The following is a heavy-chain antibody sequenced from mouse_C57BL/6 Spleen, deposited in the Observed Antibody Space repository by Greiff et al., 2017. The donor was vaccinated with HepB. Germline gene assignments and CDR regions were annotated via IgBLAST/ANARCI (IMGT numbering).Heavy chain of an antibody. D-gene: IGHD2-4*01. CDR2: ISDGGSHT. CDR3: ARDMIKGVFDY. CDR1: GFTFSSYA. Sequence: EVQLVESGGGLVKPGGSLKLSCAASGFTFSSYAMSWVRQTPEKRLEWVATISDGGSHTYYPDNVKGRFTISRDNAKNNLYLQMSHLKSEDTAMYYCARDMIKGVFDYWGQGTTLTVSS. V-gene: IGHV5-4*01. J-gene: IGHJ2*01.